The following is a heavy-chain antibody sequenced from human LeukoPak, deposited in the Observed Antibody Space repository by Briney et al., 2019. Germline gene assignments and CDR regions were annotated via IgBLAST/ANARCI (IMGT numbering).Heavy chain of an antibody. V-gene: IGHV1-46*01. CDR1: GYTFTSYY. D-gene: IGHD6-13*01. CDR3: ARDGGAAAGSYYYMDV. CDR2: INPSGGST. J-gene: IGHJ6*03. Sequence: ASVTVSCKASGYTFTSYYMHWVRQAPGQGLEWMGIINPSGGSTSYAQKFQGRVTMTRDMSTSTVYMELSSLRSEDTAVYYCARDGGAAAGSYYYMDVWGKGTTVTVSS.